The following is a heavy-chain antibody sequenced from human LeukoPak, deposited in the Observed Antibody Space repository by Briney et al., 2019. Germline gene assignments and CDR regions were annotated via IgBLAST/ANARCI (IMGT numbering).Heavy chain of an antibody. CDR3: ARMFDVSDYGDYFDY. Sequence: PSETLSLTCTVSGYSISSGYYWGWIRQPPGKGLEWTGSIYHSGSTYYNPSLKSRVTISVDTSKNQFSLKLSSVTAADTAVYYCARMFDVSDYGDYFDYWGQGTLVTVSS. CDR2: IYHSGST. CDR1: GYSISSGYY. V-gene: IGHV4-38-2*02. J-gene: IGHJ4*02. D-gene: IGHD4-17*01.